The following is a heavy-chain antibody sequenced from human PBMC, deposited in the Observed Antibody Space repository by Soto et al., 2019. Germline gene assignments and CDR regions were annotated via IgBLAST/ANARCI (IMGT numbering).Heavy chain of an antibody. CDR3: VRDRALDSSGHWFDS. J-gene: IGHJ5*01. V-gene: IGHV4-31*03. Sequence: TLSLTCTVSGGSISSGGYYWNWIRQHPVKGLEWIGYIYHIGSPSYNPSLKSRLSMSLDASRNQFSLNLTSVTAADTAIYYCVRDRALDSSGHWFDSWGQGTLVTVSS. CDR2: IYHIGSP. D-gene: IGHD6-19*01. CDR1: GGSISSGGYY.